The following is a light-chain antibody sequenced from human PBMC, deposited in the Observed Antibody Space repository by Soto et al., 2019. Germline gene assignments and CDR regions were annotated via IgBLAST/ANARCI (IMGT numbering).Light chain of an antibody. Sequence: DTQMTQSPSTLSASVGDRVTITCRASQSVSMWLAWYQQKPGKTPRLLIYAASNLESGVPSRFSGSGSGTKFTLTINGLQPEDFAVYYCQQRNSWPLTFGGGTKVEIK. CDR2: AAS. J-gene: IGKJ4*01. CDR3: QQRNSWPLT. CDR1: QSVSMW. V-gene: IGKV1-5*01.